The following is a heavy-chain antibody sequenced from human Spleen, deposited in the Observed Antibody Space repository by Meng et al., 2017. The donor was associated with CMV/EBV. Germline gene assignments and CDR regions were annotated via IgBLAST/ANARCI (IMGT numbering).Heavy chain of an antibody. Sequence: GGSLRLSCAASGFTFSSYAMHWVRQAPGKGLEWVAVISYDGSNKYYADSVKGRFTISRDNSKNTLYLQMNSLRAEDTAVYYCARDDASDIVVVPAAMDYWGQGTLVTVSS. CDR3: ARDDASDIVVVPAAMDY. CDR1: GFTFSSYA. D-gene: IGHD2-2*01. J-gene: IGHJ4*02. V-gene: IGHV3-30-3*01. CDR2: ISYDGSNK.